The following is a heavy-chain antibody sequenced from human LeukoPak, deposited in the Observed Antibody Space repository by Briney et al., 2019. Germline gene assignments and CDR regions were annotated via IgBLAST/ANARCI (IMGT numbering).Heavy chain of an antibody. CDR3: ARVEYDFWSGNFDY. V-gene: IGHV3-7*01. CDR2: IKQDGSEK. D-gene: IGHD3-3*01. Sequence: GGSLRLSCAASGFTISSYWMSWVRQAPGKGLEWVANIKQDGSEKYYVDSVKGRFTISRDNAKNSLYLQMNSLRAEDTAVYYCARVEYDFWSGNFDYWGQGTLVTVSS. CDR1: GFTISSYW. J-gene: IGHJ4*02.